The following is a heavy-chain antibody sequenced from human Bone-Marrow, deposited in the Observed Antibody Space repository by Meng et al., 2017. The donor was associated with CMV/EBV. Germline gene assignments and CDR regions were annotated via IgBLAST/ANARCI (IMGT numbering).Heavy chain of an antibody. CDR3: ASLWDAFDI. D-gene: IGHD2-21*01. CDR1: GFTFSSYS. CDR2: ISSSSSYI. Sequence: GESLKISCAASGFTFSSYSMNWVRKAPGKGLEWVSSISSSSSYIYYADSVKGRFTISRDNAKNSLYLQTNSLRAEDTAVYYYASLWDAFDIWGQGPRVTV. V-gene: IGHV3-21*01. J-gene: IGHJ3*02.